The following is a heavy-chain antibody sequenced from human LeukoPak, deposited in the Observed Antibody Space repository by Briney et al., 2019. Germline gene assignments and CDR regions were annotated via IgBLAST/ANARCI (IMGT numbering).Heavy chain of an antibody. CDR1: GYTFTSYG. Sequence: ASVTVSFKASGYTFTSYGISWVRQAPGQGLEWMGWISAYNGNTNYAQKLQGRVTMTTDTSTSTAYMELRSLRSDDTAVYYCARSSNSNYYYGMDVWGQGTTGTVS. CDR3: ARSSNSNYYYGMDV. CDR2: ISAYNGNT. D-gene: IGHD4-11*01. J-gene: IGHJ6*02. V-gene: IGHV1-18*01.